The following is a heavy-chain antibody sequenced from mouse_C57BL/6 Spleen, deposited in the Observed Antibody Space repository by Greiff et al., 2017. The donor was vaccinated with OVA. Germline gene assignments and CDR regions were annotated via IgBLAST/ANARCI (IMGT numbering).Heavy chain of an antibody. J-gene: IGHJ2*01. CDR3: ARESTLYFDY. CDR1: GYTFTSYG. CDR2: IYPGNGYT. Sequence: EVQLQQSGAELVRPGSSVKMSCKTSGYTFTSYGINWVKQRPGQGLEWIGYIYPGNGYTEYNEKFKGKATLTSDTSSSTAYMQLSSLTSEDSAIYFCARESTLYFDYWGQGTTLTVSS. D-gene: IGHD5-1*01. V-gene: IGHV1-58*01.